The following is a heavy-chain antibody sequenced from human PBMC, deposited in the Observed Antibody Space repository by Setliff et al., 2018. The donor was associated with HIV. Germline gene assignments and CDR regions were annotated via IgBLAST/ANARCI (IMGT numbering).Heavy chain of an antibody. V-gene: IGHV4-39*07. CDR3: ARDLYSSGWYGLYYYGMDV. D-gene: IGHD6-19*01. J-gene: IGHJ6*02. CDR1: GGSVNTNRYY. CDR2: IYYSGST. Sequence: PSETLSLTCSVSGGSVNTNRYYWVWIRQPPGKGLEWIGSIYYSGSTYYNPSLKSRVTISVDTSKNQFSLRLSSVTAADTAVYYCARDLYSSGWYGLYYYGMDVWGQGTTVTVSS.